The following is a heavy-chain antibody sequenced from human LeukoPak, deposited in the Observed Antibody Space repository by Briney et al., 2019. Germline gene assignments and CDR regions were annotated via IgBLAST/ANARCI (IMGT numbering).Heavy chain of an antibody. CDR1: GFTFSSYS. CDR3: ARVIPTSIGGNWFDP. CDR2: ISASSSYI. D-gene: IGHD2-2*02. Sequence: GGSLRLSCAASGFTFSSYSMNWVRQAPGKGLEWVSSISASSSYIYYADSVKGRFTISRDNAKNSLYLQMNSLRAEDTAVYYCARVIPTSIGGNWFDPWGQGTLVTVSS. J-gene: IGHJ5*02. V-gene: IGHV3-21*01.